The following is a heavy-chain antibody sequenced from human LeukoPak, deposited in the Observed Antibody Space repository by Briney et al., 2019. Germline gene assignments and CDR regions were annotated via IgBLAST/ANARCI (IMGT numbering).Heavy chain of an antibody. D-gene: IGHD3-10*01. V-gene: IGHV3-7*01. CDR1: GFTFSSYW. Sequence: PGGSLRLSCGASGFTFSSYWMSWVRQAPGKGLEWVANIKEDGSETHYEDSVKGRFTISRDNAKYSLYVQMNSLRAEDTAVYYCARNPWFGEGMGMDVWGQGTTATVSS. CDR3: ARNPWFGEGMGMDV. J-gene: IGHJ6*02. CDR2: IKEDGSET.